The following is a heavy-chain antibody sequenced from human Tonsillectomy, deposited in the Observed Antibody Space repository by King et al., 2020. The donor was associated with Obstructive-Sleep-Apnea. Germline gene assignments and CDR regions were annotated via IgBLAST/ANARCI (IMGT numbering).Heavy chain of an antibody. CDR3: ARGFRWFDP. CDR2: IYIDGST. J-gene: IGHJ5*02. CDR1: GLTVRSNY. Sequence: VQLVESGGALVQPGGSLRLSCIVSGLTVRSNYMSWLRQAPGKGLEWVSTIYIDGSTHYADSGKGRFTISRLHSETTVFLQVNSLRPDDTAVYYCARGFRWFDPRGQGTLVIVSS. D-gene: IGHD3-10*01. V-gene: IGHV3-53*04.